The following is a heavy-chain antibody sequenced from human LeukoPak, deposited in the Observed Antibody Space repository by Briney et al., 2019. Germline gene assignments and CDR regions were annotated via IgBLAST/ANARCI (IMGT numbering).Heavy chain of an antibody. V-gene: IGHV1-18*01. Sequence: GASVKVSCKASGYTFTSYGISWVRQAPGQGLEWMGWISAYNGNTNYAQKLQGRVTMTTDTSTSTAYMELRSLRSDDTAVYYCARVRLPYSYDQDAFDIWGQGTMVTVSS. CDR1: GYTFTSYG. CDR2: ISAYNGNT. CDR3: ARVRLPYSYDQDAFDI. J-gene: IGHJ3*02. D-gene: IGHD5-18*01.